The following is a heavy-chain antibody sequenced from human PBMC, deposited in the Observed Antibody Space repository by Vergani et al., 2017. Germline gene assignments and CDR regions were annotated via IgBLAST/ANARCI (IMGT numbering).Heavy chain of an antibody. Sequence: QVQLVQSGAELKKPGASVRVSCKASGFIFTDYYIHWMRQAPGQGLEWIGWINPNGDATHYAQNFRGRVTLTRDTSSTTAYMELSSLRSEDAAVYYCARAPAGNHYYYYMDVWGKGTTVTVSS. D-gene: IGHD4-23*01. CDR1: GFIFTDYY. CDR2: INPNGDAT. CDR3: ARAPAGNHYYYYMDV. J-gene: IGHJ6*03. V-gene: IGHV1-2*02.